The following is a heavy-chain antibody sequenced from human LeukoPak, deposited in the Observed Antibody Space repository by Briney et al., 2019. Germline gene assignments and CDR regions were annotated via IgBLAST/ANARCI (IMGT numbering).Heavy chain of an antibody. CDR2: INHSGST. D-gene: IGHD3-16*01. Sequence: SETLSLTCAVYGGSFSGYYWSWIRQPPGKGLEWIGEINHSGSTNYNPSLKSRVTISVDTSKNQFSLKLSSVTAADTAVYYCARGMKARRYFDLWGRGTLVTVSS. CDR3: ARGMKARRYFDL. V-gene: IGHV4-34*01. CDR1: GGSFSGYY. J-gene: IGHJ2*01.